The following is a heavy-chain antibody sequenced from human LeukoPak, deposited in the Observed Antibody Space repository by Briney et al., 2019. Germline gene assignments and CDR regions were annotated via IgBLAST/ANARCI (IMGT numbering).Heavy chain of an antibody. V-gene: IGHV3-21*01. CDR3: ARDHVDTAMDGEYYFDY. D-gene: IGHD5-18*01. CDR1: GFTFSSYN. CDR2: ISSSSSYI. J-gene: IGHJ4*02. Sequence: GGSLRLSCAASGFTFSSYNMKWVRQAPGKGLEWVSSISSSSSYIYYADSVKGRFTISRDNAKNSLYLQMNSLRAEDTAVYYCARDHVDTAMDGEYYFDYWGQGTLVTVSS.